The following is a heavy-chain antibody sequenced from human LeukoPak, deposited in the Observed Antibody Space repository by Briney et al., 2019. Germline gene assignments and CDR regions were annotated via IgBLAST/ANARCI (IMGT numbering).Heavy chain of an antibody. J-gene: IGHJ4*02. CDR1: GVTFSSYG. CDR2: ISGSGGST. V-gene: IGHV3-23*01. CDR3: AKGRDYYDSSGNIDY. D-gene: IGHD3-22*01. Sequence: GGSLRLSCAASGVTFSSYGMNWVRRAPRGGGQGGLAISGSGGSTYYADSVQGRFTISTDNSQNTLYLQMNSLTAEDTDVYYCAKGRDYYDSSGNIDYWGQGTLVTVSS.